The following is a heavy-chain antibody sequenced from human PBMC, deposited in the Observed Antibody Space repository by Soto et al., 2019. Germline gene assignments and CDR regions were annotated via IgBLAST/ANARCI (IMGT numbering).Heavy chain of an antibody. Sequence: EVHLLESGGGLVQRGGSLRLSCVASGFTFNNYAMNGVRQAPGKGLEWVSNIGGRGGNTFYADSMRGRFTISRDNSKNTVYLQMNNLRVEDSATYYCAKPSAYGDFAGSFDSWGQGTLVTVSP. D-gene: IGHD4-17*01. CDR1: GFTFNNYA. CDR3: AKPSAYGDFAGSFDS. J-gene: IGHJ4*02. CDR2: IGGRGGNT. V-gene: IGHV3-23*01.